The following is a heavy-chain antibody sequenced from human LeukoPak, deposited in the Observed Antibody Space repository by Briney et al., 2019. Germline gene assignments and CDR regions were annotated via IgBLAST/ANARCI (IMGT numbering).Heavy chain of an antibody. J-gene: IGHJ4*02. CDR3: ARERRSTGAVSGYVDY. D-gene: IGHD3-9*01. V-gene: IGHV3-53*01. Sequence: GGSLRLSCAASGFTVSSNYMSWVRQAPGKGLEWVSVIYSGGSTYYADSVKGRFTISRDNSKNTLYLQMNSLRAEDTAVYYCARERRSTGAVSGYVDYWGQGTLVTVSS. CDR1: GFTVSSNY. CDR2: IYSGGST.